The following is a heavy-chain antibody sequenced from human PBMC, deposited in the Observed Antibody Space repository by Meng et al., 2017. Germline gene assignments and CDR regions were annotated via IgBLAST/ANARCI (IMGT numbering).Heavy chain of an antibody. CDR2: FSSSSSYI. Sequence: GGSLRLPCAASGSTFSSYSMNWVRQAPGKGLDWVSSFSSSSSYIYYADSVKGRFNISRNNANNSLYLQKNSLRAEDTAVYYCARAKGRDGYNFGWGQGTLVTVSS. J-gene: IGHJ4*02. CDR1: GSTFSSYS. D-gene: IGHD5-24*01. V-gene: IGHV3-21*01. CDR3: ARAKGRDGYNFG.